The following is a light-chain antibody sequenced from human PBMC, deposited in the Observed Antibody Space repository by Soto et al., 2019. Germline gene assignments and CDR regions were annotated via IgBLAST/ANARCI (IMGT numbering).Light chain of an antibody. CDR1: QSISSY. V-gene: IGKV3-11*01. Sequence: EIVLTQSPATLSLSPGERATLSCRASQSISSYLAGYQQKPGQAPRLLIYDASNRATGIPARFSGGGTGTDFTLTISSLEPEDFAVYYCQQRGNWPPTFGGGTKVEIK. CDR2: DAS. J-gene: IGKJ4*01. CDR3: QQRGNWPPT.